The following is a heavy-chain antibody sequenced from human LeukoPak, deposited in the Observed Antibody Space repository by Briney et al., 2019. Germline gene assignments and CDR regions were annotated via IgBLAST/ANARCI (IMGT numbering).Heavy chain of an antibody. D-gene: IGHD6-13*01. CDR1: GFSVDGNY. Sequence: QTGGSLRLSCEVSGFSVDGNYMTWVRQVPGRGLEWVALIFSGDSTDYPDSVKGRFTISRDNSKNTLYLQMNSLRAEDTAVYYCAKDSNEGWQQLAPAEYFQHWGQGTLVTVSS. J-gene: IGHJ1*01. CDR2: IFSGDST. CDR3: AKDSNEGWQQLAPAEYFQH. V-gene: IGHV3-23*03.